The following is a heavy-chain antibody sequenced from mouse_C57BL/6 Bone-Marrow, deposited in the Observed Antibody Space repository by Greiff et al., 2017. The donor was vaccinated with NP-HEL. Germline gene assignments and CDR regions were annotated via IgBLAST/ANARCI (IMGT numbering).Heavy chain of an antibody. V-gene: IGHV5-9*01. CDR1: GFTFSSYT. CDR2: ISGGGGNT. CDR3: ARHYSRAMDY. J-gene: IGHJ4*01. D-gene: IGHD1-1*01. Sequence: EVKLVESGGGLVKPGGSLKLSCAASGFTFSSYTMSWVRQTPEKRLEWVATISGGGGNTYYPDSVKGRFTISRDNAKNTLYLQMSSLRSEDTALYYCARHYSRAMDYWGQGTSVTVSS.